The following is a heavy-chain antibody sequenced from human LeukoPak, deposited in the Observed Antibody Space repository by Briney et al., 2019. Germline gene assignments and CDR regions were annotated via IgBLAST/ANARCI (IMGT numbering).Heavy chain of an antibody. CDR2: ISAYNGNT. CDR1: GYTFTSYG. Sequence: EASVKVSCKASGYTFTSYGISWVRQAPGQGLEWMGWISAYNGNTYYAQKLQGRVTMTTDTSTSIAYMELRSLRSDDTAVYYCAHRRRGDSYGSELSFDYWGQGTLVTVSS. D-gene: IGHD5-18*01. V-gene: IGHV1-18*01. CDR3: AHRRRGDSYGSELSFDY. J-gene: IGHJ4*02.